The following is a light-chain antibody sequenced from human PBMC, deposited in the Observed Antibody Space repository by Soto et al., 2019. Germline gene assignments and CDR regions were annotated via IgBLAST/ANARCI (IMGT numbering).Light chain of an antibody. CDR2: DAS. CDR1: QAVGSN. V-gene: IGKV3-15*01. CDR3: QHFNKWPHMPA. Sequence: EIVLTQSPGTLSLSPGERATLSCRASQAVGSNLAWYQQRPGQAPRLLIYDASTRATGIPHRFSGGGSGTDFTLTISSLQSDDFAVYYCQHFNKWPHMPAFGGGTKLAIK. J-gene: IGKJ4*01.